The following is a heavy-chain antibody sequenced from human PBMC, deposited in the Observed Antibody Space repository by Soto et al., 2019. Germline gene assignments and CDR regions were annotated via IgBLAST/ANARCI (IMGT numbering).Heavy chain of an antibody. J-gene: IGHJ4*02. CDR1: GGSIRSSRYY. D-gene: IGHD3-3*01. V-gene: IGHV4-39*01. CDR2: IYYSGST. Sequence: SLASTIAGGSIRSSRYYVGWIRQVPVKGLEWIGSIYYSGSTYYNPSLKSRVTTSVDTSKNQFSLKLSSVTAADTAVYYCARALDKSGYYTYPFDYWVQGTLVTVSS. CDR3: ARALDKSGYYTYPFDY.